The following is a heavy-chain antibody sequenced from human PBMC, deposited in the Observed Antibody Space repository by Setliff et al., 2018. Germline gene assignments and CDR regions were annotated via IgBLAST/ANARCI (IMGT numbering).Heavy chain of an antibody. D-gene: IGHD1-7*01. V-gene: IGHV2-70*11. CDR1: GFSLSTSGMC. CDR2: IDWDDDK. J-gene: IGHJ6*03. Sequence: VSGPTLVNPTQTLTLTCTFSGFSLSTSGMCVSWIRQPPGKALEWLARIDWDDDKYYSTSLKTRLTISKDTSKNQVVLTMTNMDPVDTATYYCARLTGTDYYYYYMDVWGKGTTVTVSS. CDR3: ARLTGTDYYYYYMDV.